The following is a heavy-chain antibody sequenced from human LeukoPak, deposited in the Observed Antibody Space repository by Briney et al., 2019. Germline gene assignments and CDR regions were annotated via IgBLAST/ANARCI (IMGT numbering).Heavy chain of an antibody. CDR3: ARLQYNWTPTIDY. Sequence: SETLSLTCAVYGGSFSGYYWSWIRQPPGKGLEWIGEINHSGSTNYNPSLKSRVTISVDTSKNQFSLKLSSVTAADTAVYYCARLQYNWTPTIDYRGQGTLVTVSS. V-gene: IGHV4-34*01. D-gene: IGHD1-20*01. CDR2: INHSGST. CDR1: GGSFSGYY. J-gene: IGHJ4*02.